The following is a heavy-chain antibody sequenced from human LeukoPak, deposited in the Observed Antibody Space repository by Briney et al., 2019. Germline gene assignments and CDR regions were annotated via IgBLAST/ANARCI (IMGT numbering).Heavy chain of an antibody. Sequence: PGGSLRLSCAASGFTFSSYAMSWVRQAPGKGLEWVSAISGSGGSTYYADFVKGRFTISRDNSKNTLYLQMNSLRAGDTAVYYCAKAPDNLNGWYYGDYWGQGTLVTVSS. D-gene: IGHD6-19*01. CDR2: ISGSGGST. J-gene: IGHJ4*02. CDR1: GFTFSSYA. V-gene: IGHV3-23*01. CDR3: AKAPDNLNGWYYGDY.